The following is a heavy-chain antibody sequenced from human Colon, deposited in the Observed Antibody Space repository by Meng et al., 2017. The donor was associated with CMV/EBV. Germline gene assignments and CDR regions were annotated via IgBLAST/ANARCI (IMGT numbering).Heavy chain of an antibody. Sequence: HLRGAGPGWGTLTEPLSPTCPVPRPPMNSSYWAWIRQSAGKGLEWIGRVYPSGATTYNPSVVSRVTMSIDTSKNQFSLNLKSVTAADTAVYFCAREMTAGVAAADRVGDAYEWGPGTLVTVSS. CDR3: AREMTAGVAAADRVGDAYE. J-gene: IGHJ1*01. D-gene: IGHD6-13*01. CDR1: RPPMNSSY. V-gene: IGHV4-4*07. CDR2: VYPSGAT.